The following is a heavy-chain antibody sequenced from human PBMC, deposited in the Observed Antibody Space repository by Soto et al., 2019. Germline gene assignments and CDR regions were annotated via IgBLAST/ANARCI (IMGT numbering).Heavy chain of an antibody. CDR2: IGGRGNSA. J-gene: IGHJ3*01. CDR1: GFIFTNYA. CDR3: VREGRGSFDF. D-gene: IGHD5-12*01. V-gene: IGHV3-23*01. Sequence: PVGSLRLSCAASGFIFTNYAMNWVRQAPGKGLEWVSVIGGRGNSAYYADSVQGRFTISRDNSKNTLSLQMSSLTADDTAIYYCVREGRGSFDFCGRGTMVTVSS.